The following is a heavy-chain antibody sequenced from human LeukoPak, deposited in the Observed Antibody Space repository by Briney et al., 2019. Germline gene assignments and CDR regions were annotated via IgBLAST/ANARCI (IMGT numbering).Heavy chain of an antibody. V-gene: IGHV3-74*01. CDR2: INSEESTI. Sequence: GGSLRLSCAASGYTFSNNLMHWVRQAPGKGLVWVSRINSEESTISYADSVKGRFTISRDNAKNTLYLQMNSLRAEDTAVYYCARGGVPAAFDYWGQGTLVTVSS. CDR1: GYTFSNNL. J-gene: IGHJ4*02. D-gene: IGHD2-2*01. CDR3: ARGGVPAAFDY.